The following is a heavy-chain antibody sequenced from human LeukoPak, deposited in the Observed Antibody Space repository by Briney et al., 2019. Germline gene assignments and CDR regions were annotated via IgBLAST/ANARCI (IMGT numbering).Heavy chain of an antibody. J-gene: IGHJ4*02. Sequence: GGSLRLSXAASGFTFRSYWMSWVRQAPGKGLECVANIKQDGSEKYYVDSVKGRFTISRDNAKNSLYLQMKTLRAQDTAVYYCAREDCSGGSCYSGFADYWGQGTLVTVSS. CDR3: AREDCSGGSCYSGFADY. V-gene: IGHV3-7*01. CDR2: IKQDGSEK. D-gene: IGHD2-15*01. CDR1: GFTFRSYW.